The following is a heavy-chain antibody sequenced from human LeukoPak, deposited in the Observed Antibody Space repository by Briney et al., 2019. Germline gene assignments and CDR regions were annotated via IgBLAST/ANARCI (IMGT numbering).Heavy chain of an antibody. V-gene: IGHV3-11*04. Sequence: GGSLRLSCAASGFTFSDYYMSWIRQAPGKGLEWVSYISSSGSTIYYADSVKGRFTISRDNAKNSLYLQMNSLRAEDTAVYYCAKPPVRGVIPDYWGQGTLVTVSS. CDR1: GFTFSDYY. J-gene: IGHJ4*02. CDR2: ISSSGSTI. D-gene: IGHD3-10*01. CDR3: AKPPVRGVIPDY.